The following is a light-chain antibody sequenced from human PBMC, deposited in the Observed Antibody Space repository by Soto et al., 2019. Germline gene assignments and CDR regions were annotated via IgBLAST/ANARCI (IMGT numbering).Light chain of an antibody. J-gene: IGLJ2*01. Sequence: QSALTQPRSVSGSPGQSVTISCTGISSDVGGSNSVSWYQQYPGKAXXLXXYDVVQRPSXVXXXXXXIXXXXXXXXXXXGLQAEDEADYHCCSYVGRYTFVLFGGGTKLTVL. CDR2: DVV. CDR1: SSDVGGSNS. CDR3: CSYVGRYTFVL. V-gene: IGLV2-11*01.